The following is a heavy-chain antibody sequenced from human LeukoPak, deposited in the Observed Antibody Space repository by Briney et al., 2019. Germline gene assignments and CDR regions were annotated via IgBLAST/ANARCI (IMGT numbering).Heavy chain of an antibody. Sequence: GGSLRLSCAASGFTFYDYAMHWVRHAPGEGLEGGSDVSGDGRITNFIDSVKGRFTISRDNSKTSLYFQMNSLRSEDTAVYYCAKDISTGQNYYFFGMDVWGQGTTVTVSS. V-gene: IGHV3-43*02. CDR2: VSGDGRIT. J-gene: IGHJ6*02. D-gene: IGHD3-10*01. CDR1: GFTFYDYA. CDR3: AKDISTGQNYYFFGMDV.